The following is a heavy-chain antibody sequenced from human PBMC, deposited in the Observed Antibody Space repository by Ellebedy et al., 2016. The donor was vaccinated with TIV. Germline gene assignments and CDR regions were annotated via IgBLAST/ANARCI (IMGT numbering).Heavy chain of an antibody. CDR1: GGIFTNYG. CDR2: ISPLFNAP. D-gene: IGHD3-22*01. J-gene: IGHJ4*02. Sequence: ASVKVSXKTSGGIFTNYGISWVRQAPGQGLEWMGGISPLFNAPKYAQKFQGRVTITADGSTNTVNMDLSSLTSEDTAVYYCARSRSYYFDRADYWGQGTLITVSS. CDR3: ARSRSYYFDRADY. V-gene: IGHV1-69*13.